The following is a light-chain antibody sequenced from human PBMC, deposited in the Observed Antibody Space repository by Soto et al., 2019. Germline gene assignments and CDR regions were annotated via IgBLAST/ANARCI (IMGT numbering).Light chain of an antibody. Sequence: DIVVTQSPGTLSLSPGRRCTLYCTASQSVSRNHLAWYQQKPGQAPRILIYGGSSRATGIPVRFSGSGSETYFTLTITRMDPEYFAMYYCQQYSSSRTFGQGTKVDIK. CDR1: QSVSRNH. CDR2: GGS. J-gene: IGKJ1*01. V-gene: IGKV3-20*01. CDR3: QQYSSSRT.